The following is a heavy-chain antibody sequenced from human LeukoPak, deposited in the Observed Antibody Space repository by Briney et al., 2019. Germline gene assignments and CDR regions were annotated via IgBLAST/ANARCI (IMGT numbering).Heavy chain of an antibody. J-gene: IGHJ6*03. V-gene: IGHV4-59*11. CDR2: IYYSGST. D-gene: IGHD6-19*01. Sequence: PSETLSLTCTVSGGSTSSPTWTWIRQPPGKGLEWIGHIYYSGSTNYNPSLKSRVTISVDTSKNQFSLKLSSVTAADTAVYYCARDSSGWYDYYYYMDVWGKGTTVTVSS. CDR1: GGSTSSPT. CDR3: ARDSSGWYDYYYYMDV.